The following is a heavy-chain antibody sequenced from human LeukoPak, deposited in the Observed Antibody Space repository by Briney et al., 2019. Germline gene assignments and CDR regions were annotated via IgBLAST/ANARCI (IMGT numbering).Heavy chain of an antibody. J-gene: IGHJ4*02. CDR3: ARGYSSTSYYFDS. D-gene: IGHD6-6*01. Sequence: PSETLSLTCAVSGGSISSSNWWSWVRQPPGKGLEWIGYIYYSGTTNYNPSLKSRVTMSVDTSKNQFSLKLTSVTVADTAVYYCARGYSSTSYYFDSWGQGTLVTVSS. V-gene: IGHV4-4*02. CDR2: IYYSGTT. CDR1: GGSISSSNW.